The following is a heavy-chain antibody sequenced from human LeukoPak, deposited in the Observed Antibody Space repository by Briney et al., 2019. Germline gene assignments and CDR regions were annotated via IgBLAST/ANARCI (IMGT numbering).Heavy chain of an antibody. CDR2: INPNSGGT. J-gene: IGHJ4*02. Sequence: ASVKVSCKASGYTFTGYYMLWVRQAPGQGLEWMGWINPNSGGTNYAQKFQGRVTMTRDTSISTAYVELSRLRSDDTAVYYCATIDFGDFTENEAYFDYWGQGTLVTVSS. D-gene: IGHD4-17*01. CDR1: GYTFTGYY. CDR3: ATIDFGDFTENEAYFDY. V-gene: IGHV1-2*02.